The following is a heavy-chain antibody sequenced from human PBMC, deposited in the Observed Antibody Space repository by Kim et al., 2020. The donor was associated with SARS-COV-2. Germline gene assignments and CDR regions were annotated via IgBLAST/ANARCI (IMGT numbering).Heavy chain of an antibody. D-gene: IGHD1-26*01. CDR1: GGSLSGSY. J-gene: IGHJ5*02. CDR3: AGLGGNTQMGYNWFDP. V-gene: IGHV4-34*01. Sequence: SETLSLTCAVHGGSLSGSYWSWIRQPPGKGLEWIGESNHLGGTNYNPSLKSRVTISVDTSKNHFSLRLSSVTAADTAVYYCAGLGGNTQMGYNWFDPWGQGTLVTVSS. CDR2: SNHLGGT.